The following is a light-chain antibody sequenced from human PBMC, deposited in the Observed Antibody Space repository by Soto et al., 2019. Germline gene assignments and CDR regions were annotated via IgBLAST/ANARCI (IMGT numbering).Light chain of an antibody. J-gene: IGKJ5*01. CDR3: QQYNNWPIT. CDR2: AAS. Sequence: EIVLTQSPATLSLSPWERATLSCRASQSVSSYLAWYQQKPGQAPRLLIYAASTRATGIPVRFSGSGSGTEFALTISSLQSEDFAVYYCQQYNNWPITFGQGTRLEI. V-gene: IGKV3-15*01. CDR1: QSVSSY.